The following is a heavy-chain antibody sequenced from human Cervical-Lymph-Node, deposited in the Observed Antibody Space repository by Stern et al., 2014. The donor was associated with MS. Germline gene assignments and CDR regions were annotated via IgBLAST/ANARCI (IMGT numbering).Heavy chain of an antibody. CDR2: IYPYDSDT. CDR3: ARHVQGFDY. CDR1: GYSFTIYY. Sequence: EVQLVQSGAEVKKPGESLKISCKLSGYSFTIYYIAWVRQMTGTGLEWMGVIYPYDSDTTYSPSFQGQVTISADKSITTAYLQWSSLRASDTAMYYCARHVQGFDYWGQGTLVTVSS. J-gene: IGHJ4*02. V-gene: IGHV5-51*01.